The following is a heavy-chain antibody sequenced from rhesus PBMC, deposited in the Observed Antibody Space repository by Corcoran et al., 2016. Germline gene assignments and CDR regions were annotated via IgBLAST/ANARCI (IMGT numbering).Heavy chain of an antibody. Sequence: QVQLQESGPGLVKPSETLSLTCTVSGASISSNWWSWIRQPPGKGLEWIGGINGKMGTPTCNPHLKSRVTSSKDASKNQFSRKRSSVTAADTAVYYCATHGVDTVGTVDYWGQGVLVTVSS. D-gene: IGHD5-30*01. CDR1: GASISSNW. CDR2: INGKMGTP. J-gene: IGHJ4*01. V-gene: IGHV4-80*01. CDR3: ATHGVDTVGTVDY.